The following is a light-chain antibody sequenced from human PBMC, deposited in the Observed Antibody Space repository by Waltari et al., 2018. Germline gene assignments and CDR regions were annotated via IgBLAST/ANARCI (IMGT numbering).Light chain of an antibody. CDR1: SSDVGGYNY. Sequence: QSALTQPASVSGSPGQSITISCNGTSSDVGGYNYVSWYQQHLGKAPKLMIYGVSNRPSGVSARFPGSKSGNTASLTISGLQAEDEADYYCSSYASSTTRVFGSGTKVTVL. CDR2: GVS. V-gene: IGLV2-14*01. J-gene: IGLJ1*01. CDR3: SSYASSTTRV.